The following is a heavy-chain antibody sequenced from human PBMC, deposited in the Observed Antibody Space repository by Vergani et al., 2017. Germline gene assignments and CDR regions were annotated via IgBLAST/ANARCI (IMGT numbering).Heavy chain of an antibody. CDR2: MGGSGGST. CDR1: GFTFSSYA. CDR3: AIDLNGIAAAGTSYYYYMDV. V-gene: IGHV3-23*01. J-gene: IGHJ6*03. D-gene: IGHD6-13*01. Sequence: EVQLLESGGGLVQPGGSLRLSCAASGFTFSSYAMGWVRQAPGKGLEWVSAMGGSGGSTYYADSVKGRFTISRDNSKNTLYLQMNSLRAEDTAVYYCAIDLNGIAAAGTSYYYYMDVWGKGTTVTVSS.